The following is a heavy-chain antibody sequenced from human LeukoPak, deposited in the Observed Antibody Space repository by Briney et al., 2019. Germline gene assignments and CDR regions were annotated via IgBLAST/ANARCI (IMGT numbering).Heavy chain of an antibody. V-gene: IGHV3-7*01. CDR3: ARESNSGYYLSY. J-gene: IGHJ4*02. D-gene: IGHD3-22*01. CDR2: IKQDGSEK. Sequence: PGGSLRLSCAASGFTFSNYWLTWVRQAPGQGLEWVANIKQDGSEKHYVDSVKGRFTISRDNAKNSLYLQMNSLRAEDTAVYYCARESNSGYYLSYWGQGTLVTVSS. CDR1: GFTFSNYW.